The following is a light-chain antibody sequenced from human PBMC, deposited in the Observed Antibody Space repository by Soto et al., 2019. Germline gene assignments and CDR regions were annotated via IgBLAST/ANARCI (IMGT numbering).Light chain of an antibody. V-gene: IGLV1-40*01. CDR1: SSNIGAGYD. Sequence: QSVLTQPPSVSGAPGQRVTISCTASSSNIGAGYDVHWYQQLPGTAPKLLIYGNSNRPSGVPDRFSGSKSGTSASLAITGLQAEDEADYYCQSYDSSLSGLDVVFGGGTKLTVL. CDR3: QSYDSSLSGLDVV. CDR2: GNS. J-gene: IGLJ2*01.